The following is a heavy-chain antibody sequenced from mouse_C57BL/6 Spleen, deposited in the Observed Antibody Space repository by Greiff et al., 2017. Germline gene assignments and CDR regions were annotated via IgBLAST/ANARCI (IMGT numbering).Heavy chain of an antibody. CDR3: ARYGYYGDYYAMDY. D-gene: IGHD2-3*01. J-gene: IGHJ4*01. V-gene: IGHV5-6*02. Sequence: DVMLVESGGDLVKPGGSLKLSCAASGFTFSSYGMSWVRQTPDTRLEWVATISSGGSYTYYPDSVTGRFPISRDNAKNTLYLQMSSLKSEDTAMYYCARYGYYGDYYAMDYWGQGTSVTVSS. CDR2: ISSGGSYT. CDR1: GFTFSSYG.